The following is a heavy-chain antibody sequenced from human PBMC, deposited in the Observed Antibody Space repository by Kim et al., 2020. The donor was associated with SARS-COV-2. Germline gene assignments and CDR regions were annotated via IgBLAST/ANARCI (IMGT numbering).Heavy chain of an antibody. CDR1: GGSFSGYY. Sequence: SETLSLTCAVYGGSFSGYYWSWIRQPPGKGLEWIGEINHSGSTNYNPSLKSRVTISVDTSKNQFSLKLSSVTAADTAVYYCARAVAGADYWGQGTLVTVS. CDR2: INHSGST. V-gene: IGHV4-34*01. D-gene: IGHD6-19*01. J-gene: IGHJ4*02. CDR3: ARAVAGADY.